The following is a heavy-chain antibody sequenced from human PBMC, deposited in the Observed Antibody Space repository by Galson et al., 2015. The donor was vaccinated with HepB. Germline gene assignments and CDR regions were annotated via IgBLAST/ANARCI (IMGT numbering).Heavy chain of an antibody. CDR3: ATILYCSGGSCYGGDY. D-gene: IGHD2-15*01. CDR2: FDPEDGET. Sequence: SVKVSCKVSGYTLTELSMHWVRQAPGKGLEWMGGFDPEDGETICAQKFQGRVTMTEDTSTDTAYMELSSLRSEDTAVYYCATILYCSGGSCYGGDYWGQGTLVTVSS. CDR1: GYTLTELS. J-gene: IGHJ4*02. V-gene: IGHV1-24*01.